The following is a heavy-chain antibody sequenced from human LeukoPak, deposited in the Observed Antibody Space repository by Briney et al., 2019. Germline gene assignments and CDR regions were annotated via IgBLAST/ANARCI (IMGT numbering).Heavy chain of an antibody. Sequence: GGSLRLSCAASGFTFSIYGMHWVRQAPGKGLEWVAVISYDGSNKYYADSVKGRFTISRDNSKNTLYLQMNSLRAEDTAVYYCAKDKSSDDAFDIWGQGTMVTVSS. CDR2: ISYDGSNK. CDR3: AKDKSSDDAFDI. V-gene: IGHV3-30*18. CDR1: GFTFSIYG. J-gene: IGHJ3*02.